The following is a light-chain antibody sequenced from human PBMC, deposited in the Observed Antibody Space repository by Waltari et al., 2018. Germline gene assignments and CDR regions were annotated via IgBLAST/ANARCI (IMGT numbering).Light chain of an antibody. CDR2: EVT. J-gene: IGLJ3*02. CDR3: SSYAGSNKLGV. Sequence: QSALTQPPSASGSPGQSVTISCTGTTSDVGGYNYVSWYQQHPGKAPKLVIYEVTRRPPGVPDRFPVSKSGNTASLTVAGLQAEDEANYYCSSYAGSNKLGVFGGGTKLTVL. CDR1: TSDVGGYNY. V-gene: IGLV2-8*01.